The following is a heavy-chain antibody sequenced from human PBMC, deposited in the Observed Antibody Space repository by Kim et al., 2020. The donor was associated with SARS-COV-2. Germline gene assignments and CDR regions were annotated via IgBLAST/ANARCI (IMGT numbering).Heavy chain of an antibody. V-gene: IGHV3-23*01. Sequence: GGSLRLSCAASGFTFSSYAMSWVRQAPGKGLEWVSAISGSGGSTYFADSVKGRFTISRDNSKNTVYLQMNSLRAEDTAVYYCAKDRPDFFARXTMXRGVENDXXXIWGQGTMVTVSS. CDR1: GFTFSSYA. CDR3: AKDRPDFFARXTMXRGVENDXXXI. D-gene: IGHD3-10*01. CDR2: ISGSGGST. J-gene: IGHJ3*02.